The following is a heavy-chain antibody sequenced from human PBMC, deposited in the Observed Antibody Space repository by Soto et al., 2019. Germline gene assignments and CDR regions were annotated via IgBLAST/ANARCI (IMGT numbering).Heavy chain of an antibody. J-gene: IGHJ4*02. Sequence: QVQLVQSGAEVKKPGASVKVSCKASGYTFTSYDINWVRQATGQGLEWMGWMNPNSGNTGYAQKFTGRLTMTRNTSIRTDYMELSSRRYEETAVYYCARQGSRWTKDMGYWGQGTLFTVSS. D-gene: IGHD6-13*01. CDR1: GYTFTSYD. CDR3: ARQGSRWTKDMGY. V-gene: IGHV1-8*01. CDR2: MNPNSGNT.